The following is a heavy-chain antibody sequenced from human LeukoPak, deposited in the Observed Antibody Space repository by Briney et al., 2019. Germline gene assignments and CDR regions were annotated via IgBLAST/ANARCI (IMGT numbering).Heavy chain of an antibody. J-gene: IGHJ4*02. D-gene: IGHD1-14*01. CDR1: GFTFSNYV. CDR2: ISASGYT. CDR3: AKGPERRTTTPLDY. V-gene: IGHV3-23*01. Sequence: GGSLRLSCAASGFTFSNYVMTWVRQAPGKGLDWVSTISASGYTFYADSVKGRFTISRDNSKNTLSLQMNSLRAEDTALYYCAKGPERRTTTPLDYWGQGTLVTVSS.